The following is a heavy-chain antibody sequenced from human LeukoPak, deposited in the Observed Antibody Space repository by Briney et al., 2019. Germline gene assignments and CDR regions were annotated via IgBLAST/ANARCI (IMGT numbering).Heavy chain of an antibody. CDR3: ARDTGQFDP. J-gene: IGHJ5*02. V-gene: IGHV4-61*02. CDR1: GGSISSGSYY. D-gene: IGHD1-1*01. CDR2: IYTSGST. Sequence: PSQTLSLTCTVSGGSISSGSYYWSWIRQPAGKGLEWIGRIYTSGSTNYNPSLKSRVTMSVDTSKNQFSLKLTSVTAADTAVYYCARDTGQFDPWGQGTLVTFSS.